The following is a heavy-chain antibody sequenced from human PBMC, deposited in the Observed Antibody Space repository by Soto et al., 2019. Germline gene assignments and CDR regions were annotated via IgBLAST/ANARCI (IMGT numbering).Heavy chain of an antibody. J-gene: IGHJ5*02. D-gene: IGHD3-10*01. CDR3: VKNSGWFNT. V-gene: IGHV3-23*01. Sequence: QLLQSGGGLVQPGGSLTLSCAASGFTCGTTDMSWVRQAPGEGLEWVSTIDGSGGITYYADSAKGRFTISRDNSRNTVYLQMNRLRGDDTALYYCVKNSGWFNTWGQGALVTVSS. CDR2: IDGSGGIT. CDR1: GFTCGTTD.